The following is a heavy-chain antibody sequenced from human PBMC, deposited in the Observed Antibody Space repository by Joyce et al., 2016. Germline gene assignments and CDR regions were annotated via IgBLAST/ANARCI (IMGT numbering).Heavy chain of an antibody. CDR1: GYTFTGHY. CDR2: IRPDSGDT. D-gene: IGHD1-26*01. V-gene: IGHV1-2*02. Sequence: QVQLVQSGPEVKKPGASVKVSCKTSGYTFTGHYLHWVRQGPGQGLEWLGWIRPDSGDTNYAQKFQGRITLTRDTSITTAYMELRWLRSDDTAAYYWARGGSKWVNWFDPWGQGTLVTV. CDR3: ARGGSKWVNWFDP. J-gene: IGHJ5*02.